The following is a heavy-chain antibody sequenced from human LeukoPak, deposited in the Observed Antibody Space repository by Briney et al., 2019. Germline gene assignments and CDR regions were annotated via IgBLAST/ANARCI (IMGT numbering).Heavy chain of an antibody. CDR2: IYHSGST. J-gene: IGHJ4*02. CDR1: GGSISSSNW. CDR3: ARGGCSGGSCYYDY. Sequence: SGTLSLTCAVSGGSISSSNWWSWVRQPPGKELEWIGEIYHSGSTNYNPSLKSRVTISVDKSKNQFSLKLSSVTAADTAVYYCARGGCSGGSCYYDYWGQGTLVTVSS. D-gene: IGHD2-15*01. V-gene: IGHV4-4*02.